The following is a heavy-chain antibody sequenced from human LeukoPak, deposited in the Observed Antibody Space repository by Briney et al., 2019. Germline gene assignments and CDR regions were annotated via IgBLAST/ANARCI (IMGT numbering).Heavy chain of an antibody. D-gene: IGHD3-10*02. CDR2: ISSSSNTI. CDR3: AELGITMIGGV. J-gene: IGHJ6*04. V-gene: IGHV3-48*04. Sequence: PGGSLRLSCAASGFTLSSYSLSWVRQAPGKGLEWVSYISSSSNTIYYADSVKGRFTISRDNAKNSLYLQMNSLRAEDTAVYYCAELGITMIGGVWGKGTTVTISS. CDR1: GFTLSSYS.